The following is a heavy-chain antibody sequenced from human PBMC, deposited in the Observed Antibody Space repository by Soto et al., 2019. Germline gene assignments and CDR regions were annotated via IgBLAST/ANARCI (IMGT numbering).Heavy chain of an antibody. CDR2: IDPSDSYT. J-gene: IGHJ4*02. CDR1: GYRFINYW. CDR3: VRHGNGTPFYCDF. Sequence: EVQLVQSGAEVKKPGESLRLSCQGSGYRFINYWISWVRQMPGKGLEWVGRIDPSDSYTVYSPSFQGHVTISIDTAINTAFLEWRSLQASYTAMYYCVRHGNGTPFYCDFWGRGTLVPVSS. D-gene: IGHD1-1*01. V-gene: IGHV5-10-1*03.